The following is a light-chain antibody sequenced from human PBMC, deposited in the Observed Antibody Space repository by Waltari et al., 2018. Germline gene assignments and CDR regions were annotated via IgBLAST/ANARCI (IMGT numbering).Light chain of an antibody. CDR3: QKYGTFPGT. CDR2: DAS. J-gene: IGKJ1*01. CDR1: QSISRF. Sequence: DIFSTQSRGTLSLSPGEGATLPCRASQSISRFLAWYQQNPGQAPRLLIYDASTRATGIPDRFSGSGSGTDFSLTVSRLGPEDFAVYYCQKYGTFPGTFGQGTKVEIK. V-gene: IGKV3-20*01.